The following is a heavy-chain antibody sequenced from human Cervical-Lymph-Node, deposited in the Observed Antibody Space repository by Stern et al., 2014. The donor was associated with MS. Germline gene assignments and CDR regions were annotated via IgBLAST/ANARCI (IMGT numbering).Heavy chain of an antibody. J-gene: IGHJ4*02. CDR2: IYWNDDK. D-gene: IGHD1-26*01. CDR1: GFSLSTSGVG. Sequence: QVTLKESGPPLVKPTQTLTLTCTFSGFSLSTSGVGVGWVRQPPGKALEWLALIYWNDDKRYSPSLKSRLNITKDTSKNQVVLTLANTDPVDTATYFCTHRRPPLALSREFDYWGQGTLVTVSS. CDR3: THRRPPLALSREFDY. V-gene: IGHV2-5*01.